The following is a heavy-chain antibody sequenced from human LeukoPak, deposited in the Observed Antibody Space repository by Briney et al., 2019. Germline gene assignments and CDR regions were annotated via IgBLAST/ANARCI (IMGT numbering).Heavy chain of an antibody. V-gene: IGHV3-23*01. CDR3: AKDRTSANIAPRFDP. Sequence: NPGGSLRLSCAASGFTFSSYAMIWVRQAPGKGLEWVSTINGGGGSTDYADSVKGRFTISRDNSKNTLYLQMNTLRAEDTAVYYCAKDRTSANIAPRFDPWGQGTLVTVSS. CDR1: GFTFSSYA. J-gene: IGHJ5*02. CDR2: INGGGGST. D-gene: IGHD5-18*01.